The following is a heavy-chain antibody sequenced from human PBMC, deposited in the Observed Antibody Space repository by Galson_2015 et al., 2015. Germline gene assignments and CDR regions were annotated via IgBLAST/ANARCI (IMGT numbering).Heavy chain of an antibody. CDR3: ARGRRHGEREQIYFDY. CDR1: GGSFSGYY. J-gene: IGHJ4*02. D-gene: IGHD1/OR15-1a*01. CDR2: INHSGST. Sequence: ETLSLTCAVYGGSFSGYYWSWIRQPPGKGLEWIGEINHSGSTNYNPSLKSRVTISVDTSKNQFSLKLSSVTAADTAVYYCARGRRHGEREQIYFDYWGQGTLVTVSS. V-gene: IGHV4-34*01.